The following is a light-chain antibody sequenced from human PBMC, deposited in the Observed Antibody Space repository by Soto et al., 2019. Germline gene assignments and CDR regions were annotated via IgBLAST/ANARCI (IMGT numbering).Light chain of an antibody. J-gene: IGLJ1*01. CDR1: SIDVGCYNY. Sequence: QSELTXPPSASASPGQSFTISCPGISIDVGCYNYVSWYQQHPGKAPKLMIYDVSNRPSGVSNRFSGSKSGNTASLPISGLQAEDAADYYCSSYTSSSNVFGTGTKVPV. V-gene: IGLV2-14*01. CDR3: SSYTSSSNV. CDR2: DVS.